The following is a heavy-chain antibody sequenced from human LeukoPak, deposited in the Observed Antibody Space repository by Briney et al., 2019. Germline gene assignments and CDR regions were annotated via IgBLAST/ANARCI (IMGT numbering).Heavy chain of an antibody. J-gene: IGHJ4*02. D-gene: IGHD2-15*01. V-gene: IGHV1-69*13. CDR1: GGIFSSYA. Sequence: SVKVSCKASGGIFSSYAISWVRQAPGQGLEWMGGIIPIFGTANYAQKFQGRVTITADESTSTAYMELSSLRSEDTAVYYCASANCSGGSCYLPLSDYWGQGTLVTVSS. CDR3: ASANCSGGSCYLPLSDY. CDR2: IIPIFGTA.